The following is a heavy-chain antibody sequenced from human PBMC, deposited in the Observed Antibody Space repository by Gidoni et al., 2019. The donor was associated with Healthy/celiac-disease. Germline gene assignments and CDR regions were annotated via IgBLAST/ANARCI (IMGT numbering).Heavy chain of an antibody. CDR1: GGSFIGYY. J-gene: IGHJ4*02. Sequence: QVQLQQWGAGLLKPSETLSLTCAVYGGSFIGYYCIWIRKPPGKWLEWIGEINHSGSTNYNPSLKSRVTISVDTSKNQFSLKLSSVTAADTAVYYCARGMGLLGYWGQGTLVTVSS. CDR2: INHSGST. CDR3: ARGMGLLGY. V-gene: IGHV4-34*01.